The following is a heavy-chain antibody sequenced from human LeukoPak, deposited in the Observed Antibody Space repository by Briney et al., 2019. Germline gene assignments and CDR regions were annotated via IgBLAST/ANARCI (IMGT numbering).Heavy chain of an antibody. Sequence: SETLSLTCTVSGGSISSSSYYWGWIRQPPGKGLERIGSIYYSGSTYYNPSLKSRVTISVDTSKNQFSLKLSSVTAADTAVYYCARSGLTYYYGSGSYYMPNYYYMDVWGKGTTVTVSS. J-gene: IGHJ6*03. CDR1: GGSISSSSYY. CDR3: ARSGLTYYYGSGSYYMPNYYYMDV. CDR2: IYYSGST. D-gene: IGHD3-10*01. V-gene: IGHV4-39*01.